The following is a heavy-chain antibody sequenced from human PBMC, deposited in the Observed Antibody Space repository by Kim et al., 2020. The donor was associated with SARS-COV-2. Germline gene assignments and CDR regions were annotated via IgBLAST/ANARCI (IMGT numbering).Heavy chain of an antibody. J-gene: IGHJ4*02. D-gene: IGHD3-10*01. CDR3: TTVGFGFDFDY. Sequence: GGSLRLSCAASGFTFSNAWMSWVRQAPGKGLEWVGRINSKTDGGTTDYAAPVKGRFTISRDDSKNTLYLQMNSLKTEDTAVYYCTTVGFGFDFDYWGQGTLVTVSS. V-gene: IGHV3-15*01. CDR1: GFTFSNAW. CDR2: INSKTDGGTT.